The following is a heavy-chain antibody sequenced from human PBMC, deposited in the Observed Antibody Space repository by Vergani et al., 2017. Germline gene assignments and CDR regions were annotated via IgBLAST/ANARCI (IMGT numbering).Heavy chain of an antibody. D-gene: IGHD2-2*01. J-gene: IGHJ3*02. V-gene: IGHV4-59*01. CDR1: GGSISSYY. Sequence: QVQLQESGPGLVKPSETLSLTCTVSGGSISSYYWSWIRQPPGKGLEWIGYIYYSGSTNYNPSLKSRVTISVDTSKNQFSLKLSSVTAADTAVYYCAKGEYQPGPVDAFDIWGQGTMVTVSS. CDR2: IYYSGST. CDR3: AKGEYQPGPVDAFDI.